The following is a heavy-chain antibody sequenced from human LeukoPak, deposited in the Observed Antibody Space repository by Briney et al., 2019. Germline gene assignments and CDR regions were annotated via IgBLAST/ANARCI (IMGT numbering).Heavy chain of an antibody. CDR2: ISSGSRYI. Sequence: GGSLRLSCAASGFIFSSYTMNWVRQAPGKGLEWVSSISSGSRYIYYADSVKGRFTISRDNSKNTVYLQMNSLRAEDTAVYSCARRSAAVDYWGQGTLVTVSS. D-gene: IGHD6-13*01. J-gene: IGHJ4*02. CDR1: GFIFSSYT. V-gene: IGHV3-21*06. CDR3: ARRSAAVDY.